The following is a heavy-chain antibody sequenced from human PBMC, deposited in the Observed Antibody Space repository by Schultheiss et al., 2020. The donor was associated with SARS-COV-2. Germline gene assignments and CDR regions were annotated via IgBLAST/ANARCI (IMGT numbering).Heavy chain of an antibody. CDR2: IYYSGST. J-gene: IGHJ3*02. D-gene: IGHD1-26*01. Sequence: SETLSLTCAVSGGSISSGGYYWTWIRQPPGKGLEWIGYIYYSGSTYYNPSLKSLVTISVDTSKNQFSLKLSSVTAADTAVYYCARRSAGGAFDIWGQGTMVTVSS. CDR1: GGSISSGGYY. V-gene: IGHV4-31*01. CDR3: ARRSAGGAFDI.